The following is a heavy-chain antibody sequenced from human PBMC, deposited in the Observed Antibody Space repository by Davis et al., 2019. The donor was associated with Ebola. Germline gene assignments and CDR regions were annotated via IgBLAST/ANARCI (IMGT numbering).Heavy chain of an antibody. V-gene: IGHV1-18*01. CDR2: ISTYNGNT. J-gene: IGHJ4*02. D-gene: IGHD1-1*01. CDR1: GYSLTDDG. Sequence: ASVKVSCKASGYSLTDDGISWVRQAPGQGLEWMGWISTYNGNTNYAQKVQGRLTMTTDTSTSTAYMELRSLRSDDTARYYCARDVRGITGPSEYWGQGTLVTVSS. CDR3: ARDVRGITGPSEY.